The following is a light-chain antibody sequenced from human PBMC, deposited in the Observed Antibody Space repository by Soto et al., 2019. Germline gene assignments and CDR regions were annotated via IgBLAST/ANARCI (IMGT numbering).Light chain of an antibody. J-gene: IGKJ2*01. CDR2: GSS. V-gene: IGKV3-20*01. CDR3: QQYGSSPPYT. CDR1: QSVSGNY. Sequence: EIVLTHSPGTLSLSPGERATLSCRASQSVSGNYLAWYQQKPRQSPRLLIYGSSDRATGIPDRFSGSGSATDFTLTITRVEPEDFAVYYCQQYGSSPPYTFGQGTKLEIK.